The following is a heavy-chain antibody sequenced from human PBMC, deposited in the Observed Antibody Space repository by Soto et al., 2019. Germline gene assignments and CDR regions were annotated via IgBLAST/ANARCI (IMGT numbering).Heavy chain of an antibody. V-gene: IGHV4-39*07. CDR3: ARTVGAAYYFDF. Sequence: PSETLSLTCTVSGGSISSSSYYWGWIRQPPGKGLEWIGSIYYSGSTYYNPSLKSRVTISVDTSKNQFSLDFKSVTAADTAVYYCARTVGAAYYFDFWGQGALVTVSS. CDR1: GGSISSSSYY. D-gene: IGHD1-26*01. J-gene: IGHJ4*02. CDR2: IYYSGST.